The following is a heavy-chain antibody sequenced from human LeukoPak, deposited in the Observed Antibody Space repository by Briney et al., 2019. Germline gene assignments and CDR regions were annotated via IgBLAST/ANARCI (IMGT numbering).Heavy chain of an antibody. CDR2: ISYDGSNK. CDR3: ARDEGYCSSTSCYAIDY. D-gene: IGHD2-2*01. V-gene: IGHV3-30-3*01. Sequence: PGGSLRLSCAASGFTFSSYAMHWVRQAPGKGLEWVAVISYDGSNKYYADSVKGRFTISRDNSKNTLYLQMSSLRAEDTAVYYCARDEGYCSSTSCYAIDYWGQGTLVTVSS. J-gene: IGHJ4*02. CDR1: GFTFSSYA.